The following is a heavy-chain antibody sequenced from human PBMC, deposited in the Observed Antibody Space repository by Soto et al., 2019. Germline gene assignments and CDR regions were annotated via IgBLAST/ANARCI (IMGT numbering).Heavy chain of an antibody. CDR2: IYYSGST. CDR1: GGSISSGGYY. J-gene: IGHJ5*02. Sequence: QVQLQESGPGLVKPSQTLSLTCTVSGGSISSGGYYWSWIRQHPGKGLEWIGYIYYSGSTYYNPSLKSRVTISVDTSKNQSSLKLSSVTAADTAVYYCARAPGGYCSGGSCRNNWFDPWGQGTLVTVSS. D-gene: IGHD2-15*01. CDR3: ARAPGGYCSGGSCRNNWFDP. V-gene: IGHV4-31*03.